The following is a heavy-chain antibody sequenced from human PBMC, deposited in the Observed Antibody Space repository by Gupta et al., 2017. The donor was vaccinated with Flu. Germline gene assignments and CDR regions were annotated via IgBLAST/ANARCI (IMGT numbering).Heavy chain of an antibody. Sequence: VQLVESGGGLVQPGGSVRLSCAASGVDFSDYEFSWVRLAPGKGLEGIAYINKNGVKNYTELRKGRVTISRDNARNAVYLQVSSRRGEETALYYCARGHGDAWGQGTRGTVSS. CDR2: INKNGVK. V-gene: IGHV3-48*03. J-gene: IGHJ5*02. CDR3: ARGHGDA. CDR1: GVDFSDYE.